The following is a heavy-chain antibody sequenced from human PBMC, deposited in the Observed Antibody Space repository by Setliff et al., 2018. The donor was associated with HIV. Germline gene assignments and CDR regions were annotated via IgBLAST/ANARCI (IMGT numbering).Heavy chain of an antibody. CDR2: IFNDGRT. V-gene: IGHV4-39*07. D-gene: IGHD3-10*01. CDR3: VREDAGSGSYYLDF. CDR1: GGFISSSSYY. Sequence: SETLSLTCTVSGGFISSSSYYWGGIRQPPGKGLEWIGSIFNDGRTYYNPSLKSRITMSIDRSKKQFSLNLSSVTAADTALYFCVREDAGSGSYYLDFWGQGILVTVSS. J-gene: IGHJ4*02.